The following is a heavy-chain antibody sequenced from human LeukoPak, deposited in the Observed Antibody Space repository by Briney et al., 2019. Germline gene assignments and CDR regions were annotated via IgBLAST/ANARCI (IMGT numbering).Heavy chain of an antibody. CDR3: ARVPDDYRNMDV. Sequence: GRSLRLYCAASGFTFSSYAMHWVRQAPGKGMEWVAVISYDGSNKYYADSVKGRFTISRDNSKNTLYLQMNSLRAEDTAVYYCARVPDDYRNMDVWGKGTTVTVSS. J-gene: IGHJ6*03. CDR1: GFTFSSYA. V-gene: IGHV3-30-3*01. D-gene: IGHD4-11*01. CDR2: ISYDGSNK.